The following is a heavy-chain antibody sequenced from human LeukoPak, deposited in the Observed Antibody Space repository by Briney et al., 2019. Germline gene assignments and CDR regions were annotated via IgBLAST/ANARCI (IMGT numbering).Heavy chain of an antibody. Sequence: GGSLRLSCAASGFTFSSYEMNWVRQAPGKGLEWVSYISSSGSTIYYADSVKGRFTIFRDNAKNSLSLRMNSLSAEDTAVYYCATGYSSGWYFYFQHWGQGSLVSVSS. D-gene: IGHD6-19*01. CDR1: GFTFSSYE. CDR3: ATGYSSGWYFYFQH. J-gene: IGHJ1*01. V-gene: IGHV3-48*03. CDR2: ISSSGSTI.